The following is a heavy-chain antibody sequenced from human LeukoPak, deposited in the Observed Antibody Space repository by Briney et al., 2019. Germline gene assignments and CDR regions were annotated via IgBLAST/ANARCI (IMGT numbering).Heavy chain of an antibody. D-gene: IGHD5-12*01. J-gene: IGHJ4*02. CDR2: IYYSGST. Sequence: SETLSLTCTVSGGSISSYYWSWIRQPPGKGLEWIGYIYYSGSTNYNPSLKSRVTMSVDTSKNQFSLKLSSVTAADTAVYYCARGYSGYVLDYWGQGTLVTVSS. CDR1: GGSISSYY. CDR3: ARGYSGYVLDY. V-gene: IGHV4-59*12.